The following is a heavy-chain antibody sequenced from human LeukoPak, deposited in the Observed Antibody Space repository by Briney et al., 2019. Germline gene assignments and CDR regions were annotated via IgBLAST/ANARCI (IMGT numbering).Heavy chain of an antibody. V-gene: IGHV1-2*02. Sequence: GASVKVSCKASGYTFTGYYIHWVRQAPGQGLEWMGGINPNSGGTNYAQNFQGRVTITRDTSISTAYMELSSLRSDATAVYYCARVDFPGSTSLNLGYWGQGTLVTVSS. D-gene: IGHD2-2*01. CDR3: ARVDFPGSTSLNLGY. CDR2: INPNSGGT. J-gene: IGHJ4*02. CDR1: GYTFTGYY.